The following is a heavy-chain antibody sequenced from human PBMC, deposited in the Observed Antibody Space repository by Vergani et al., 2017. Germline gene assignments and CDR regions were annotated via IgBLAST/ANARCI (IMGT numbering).Heavy chain of an antibody. D-gene: IGHD1-26*01. CDR2: ISSSSSYI. J-gene: IGHJ4*02. CDR1: GFTFSSYS. Sequence: EVQLVESGGGLVQPGGSLRLSCAASGFTFSSYSMNWVRQAPGKGLEWVSSISSSSSYIYYADSVKGRFTISRDNAKNSLYLQMNSLRAEDTAVYYCARDNIVGATTFDYWGQGTLVTVSS. CDR3: ARDNIVGATTFDY. V-gene: IGHV3-21*01.